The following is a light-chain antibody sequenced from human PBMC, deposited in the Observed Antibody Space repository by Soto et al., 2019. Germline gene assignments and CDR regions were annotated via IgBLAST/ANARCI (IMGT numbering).Light chain of an antibody. CDR3: QQRSNWSPFT. J-gene: IGKJ5*01. CDR2: DAS. Sequence: EIVLTQSPATLSLSPGERATLSCRASQSVSSYLAWYQQKPGQAPRLLIYDASNRATGIPARFSGSGSGTDFTLTISSLEPEDFAVYYCQQRSNWSPFTLGQGTRLESK. CDR1: QSVSSY. V-gene: IGKV3-11*01.